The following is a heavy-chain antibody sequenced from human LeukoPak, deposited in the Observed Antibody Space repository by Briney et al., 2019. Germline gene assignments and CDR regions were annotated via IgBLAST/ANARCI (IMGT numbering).Heavy chain of an antibody. J-gene: IGHJ4*02. Sequence: PGGSLRLSCAASGFTFSSYWMHWVRQAPGKGLVWVSRINSDGSSTSYADSVKGRFTISRDNAKNTLYLQMNSLRAEDTAVYYCARTPTHDYDYFDYWGQGTLVTVSS. V-gene: IGHV3-74*01. D-gene: IGHD4-17*01. CDR3: ARTPTHDYDYFDY. CDR1: GFTFSSYW. CDR2: INSDGSST.